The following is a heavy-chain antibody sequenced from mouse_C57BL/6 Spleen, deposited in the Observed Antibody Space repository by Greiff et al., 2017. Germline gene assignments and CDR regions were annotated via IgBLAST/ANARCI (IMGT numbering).Heavy chain of an antibody. Sequence: DVKLVESGGDLVKPGGSLKLSCAASGFTFSSYGMSWVRQTPDKRLEWVATISSGGSYTYYPDSVKGRFTISRDNAKNTLYLQMSSLKSEDTAMYYCARQGLLREYYFDYWGQGTTLTVSS. CDR1: GFTFSSYG. J-gene: IGHJ2*01. CDR3: ARQGLLREYYFDY. D-gene: IGHD1-1*01. V-gene: IGHV5-6*02. CDR2: ISSGGSYT.